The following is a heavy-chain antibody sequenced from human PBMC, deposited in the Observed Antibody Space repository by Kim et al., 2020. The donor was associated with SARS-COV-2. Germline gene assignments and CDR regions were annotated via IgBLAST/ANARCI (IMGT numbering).Heavy chain of an antibody. Sequence: LKSRVTIPVDTSKNQFSLKRSSVTAADTAVYYCARDNSLLLWFGENWFDPWGQGTLVTVSS. D-gene: IGHD3-10*01. CDR3: ARDNSLLLWFGENWFDP. J-gene: IGHJ5*02. V-gene: IGHV4-39*07.